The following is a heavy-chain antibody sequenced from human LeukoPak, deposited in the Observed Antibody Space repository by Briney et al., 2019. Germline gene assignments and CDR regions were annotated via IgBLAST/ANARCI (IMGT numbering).Heavy chain of an antibody. CDR1: GGSFSGYY. D-gene: IGHD1-1*01. J-gene: IGHJ6*03. CDR3: ARGYRRGYYYMDV. CDR2: INHSGST. Sequence: SETLSLTCAVYGGSFSGYYWSWIRQPPGKGLEWIGEINHSGSTNYNPSLKSRVTISVDTSKNQFSLKLSSVTAADKAVYYCARGYRRGYYYMDVWGKGTTVTVSS. V-gene: IGHV4-34*01.